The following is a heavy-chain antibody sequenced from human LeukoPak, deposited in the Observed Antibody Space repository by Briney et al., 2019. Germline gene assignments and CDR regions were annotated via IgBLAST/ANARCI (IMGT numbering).Heavy chain of an antibody. CDR3: ARDRVGSASP. D-gene: IGHD6-6*01. J-gene: IGHJ4*02. V-gene: IGHV3-7*01. Sequence: GGSLRLSCAASGFTFSSYWMSWVRQAPGKGREWVANIKKDGREKYYVDSGKGRFTIPRDNAKNSLYLQMNSLRAEDTAVYYCARDRVGSASPWGQGTLVTVSS. CDR1: GFTFSSYW. CDR2: IKKDGREK.